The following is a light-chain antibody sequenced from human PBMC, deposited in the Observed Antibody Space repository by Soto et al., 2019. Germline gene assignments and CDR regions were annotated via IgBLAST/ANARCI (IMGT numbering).Light chain of an antibody. CDR3: QQRTLWPRT. J-gene: IGKJ1*01. V-gene: IGKV3-11*01. CDR2: GAS. Sequence: EIVLTQSPATLSLSPGERATLSCRASQSLSGTLAWFQQKPGQPPRLLIYGASNRATGIPARFTASGSGTDFTLTISSLEPEDFAVYYCQQRTLWPRTFGQGIKVEIK. CDR1: QSLSGT.